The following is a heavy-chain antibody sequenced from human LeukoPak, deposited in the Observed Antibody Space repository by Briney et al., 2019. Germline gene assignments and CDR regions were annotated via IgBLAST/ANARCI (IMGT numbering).Heavy chain of an antibody. J-gene: IGHJ4*02. CDR3: ASRRYYYDSSGLDY. D-gene: IGHD3-22*01. Sequence: PSETLSHTCAVSDGSISSGGYSWSWIRQPPGKGLEWIGYIYHSGSTNYNPSLKSRVTISVDKSKNQFSLKLSSVTAADTAVYYCASRRYYYDSSGLDYWGQGTLVTVSS. CDR2: IYHSGST. CDR1: DGSISSGGYS. V-gene: IGHV4-30-2*01.